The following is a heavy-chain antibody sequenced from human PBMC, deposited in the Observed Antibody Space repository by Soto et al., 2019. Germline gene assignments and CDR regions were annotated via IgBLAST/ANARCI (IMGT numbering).Heavy chain of an antibody. CDR2: IIPILGIA. D-gene: IGHD2-15*01. CDR1: GGTFSSYT. J-gene: IGHJ6*02. Sequence: SVKVSCKASGGTFSSYTISWVRQAPGQGLEWMGRIIPILGIANYAQKFQGRVTITADKSTSTAYMELSSLRSEDTAVYYCATVHGGSWDYYYYGMDVWGQGTTVTVSS. CDR3: ATVHGGSWDYYYYGMDV. V-gene: IGHV1-69*02.